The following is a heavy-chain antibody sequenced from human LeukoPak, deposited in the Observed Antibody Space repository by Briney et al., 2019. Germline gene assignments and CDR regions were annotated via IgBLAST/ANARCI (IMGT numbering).Heavy chain of an antibody. Sequence: PSETLSLTCTVSGGSISSSSYYWGWIRQPPGKGLEWIGSIYYSGSTYYNPSLKSRVTISVDTSKNQFSLKLSSVTAADTAVYYCARNWGGYYYYYMDVWGKGTTVTVSS. V-gene: IGHV4-39*07. CDR2: IYYSGST. J-gene: IGHJ6*03. D-gene: IGHD7-27*01. CDR3: ARNWGGYYYYYMDV. CDR1: GGSISSSSYY.